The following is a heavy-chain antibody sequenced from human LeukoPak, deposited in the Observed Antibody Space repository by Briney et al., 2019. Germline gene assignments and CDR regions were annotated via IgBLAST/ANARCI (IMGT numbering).Heavy chain of an antibody. J-gene: IGHJ4*02. V-gene: IGHV1-24*01. D-gene: IGHD3-22*01. CDR2: FDPEDGET. CDR3: ATPHVDGYYYDSSGYRH. Sequence: ASVKVSCKVSGYTLTELSMHWVRQAPGKGHEWMGGFDPEDGETIYAQKFQGRVTMTEDTSTDTAYMELSSLRSEDTAVYYCATPHVDGYYYDSSGYRHWGQGTLVTVSS. CDR1: GYTLTELS.